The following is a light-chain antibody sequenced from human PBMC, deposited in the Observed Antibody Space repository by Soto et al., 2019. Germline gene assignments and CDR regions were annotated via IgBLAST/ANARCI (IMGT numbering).Light chain of an antibody. V-gene: IGKV1-5*03. J-gene: IGKJ4*01. CDR1: QSISTW. Sequence: DIQMTQSPSTLSASVGDRVTITCRASQSISTWLAWYQQKPGKAPKLLIYKASRLEGGVPSRFGGSGTGTLFNITISSLHPDDFATYYCQQYNTYPLTFGGGTTVDI. CDR3: QQYNTYPLT. CDR2: KAS.